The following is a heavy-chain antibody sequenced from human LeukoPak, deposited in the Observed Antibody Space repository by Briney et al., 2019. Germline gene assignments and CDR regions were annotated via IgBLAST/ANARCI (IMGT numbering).Heavy chain of an antibody. Sequence: GRSLRLSCAASGFTFSIYWMSCVRQAPGKGLEWVDKIKQDGSENQYADSVNSRFTISRDKAKNSMYLHMTRLSAEDKAVYYCERRLGSLGPWGQGTLVTVSS. V-gene: IGHV3-7*01. CDR1: GFTFSIYW. J-gene: IGHJ5*02. D-gene: IGHD3-16*01. CDR3: ERRLGSLGP. CDR2: IKQDGSEN.